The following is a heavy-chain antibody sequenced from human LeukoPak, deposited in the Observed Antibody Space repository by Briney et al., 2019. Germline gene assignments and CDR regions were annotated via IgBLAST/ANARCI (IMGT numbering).Heavy chain of an antibody. CDR3: ARIGFWSGYNHY. V-gene: IGHV3-21*01. D-gene: IGHD3-3*01. CDR2: ISSSSSYI. J-gene: IGHJ4*02. Sequence: GGSLRLSCAASGFTFSSYRMNWVRQAPGKGLEWVSSISSSSSYIYYADSVKGRFTISRDNAKNSLYLQMNSLRAEDTAVYYCARIGFWSGYNHYWGQGTLVTVSS. CDR1: GFTFSSYR.